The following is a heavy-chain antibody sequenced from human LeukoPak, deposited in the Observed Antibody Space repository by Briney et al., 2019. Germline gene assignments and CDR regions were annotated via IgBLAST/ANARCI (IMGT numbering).Heavy chain of an antibody. CDR1: GYTFTSYY. Sequence: ASVKVSCKASGYTFTSYYMHWVRQAPGQELEWMGIINPSGGSTSYAQKFQGRVTMTRDTSTSTVYMELGSLRSEDTAVYYCARENTMVRAYYYYYYGRDVWGQGTTVTVSS. CDR3: ARENTMVRAYYYYYYGRDV. D-gene: IGHD3-10*01. V-gene: IGHV1-46*01. J-gene: IGHJ6*02. CDR2: INPSGGST.